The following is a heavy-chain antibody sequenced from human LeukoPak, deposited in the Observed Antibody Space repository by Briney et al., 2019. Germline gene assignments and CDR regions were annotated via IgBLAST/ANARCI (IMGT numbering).Heavy chain of an antibody. V-gene: IGHV1-2*02. CDR2: INPNSGGT. CDR1: GYTFTGYY. CDR3: KSSSDAFDV. Sequence: PGASVTVSCKASGYTFTGYYMQWVRQAPGQGLEWMGWINPNSGGTNYAQKFQGRVTMTRDTSISTAYMELSRVRSDVTAVYYCKSSSDAFDVWGQGTMVTVSS. J-gene: IGHJ3*01.